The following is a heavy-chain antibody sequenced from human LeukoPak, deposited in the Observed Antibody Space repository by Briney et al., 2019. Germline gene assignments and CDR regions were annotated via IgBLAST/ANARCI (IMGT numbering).Heavy chain of an antibody. Sequence: ASVKVSCKASGYTFTSYGISWVRQAPGQGLEWMGWISAYNGNTNYAQKLQGRVTMTTDTSTSTAYMELRSLRSDDTAVYYCARGIAARPYYYYYMDVWGKGTTVTVSS. CDR3: ARGIAARPYYYYYMDV. J-gene: IGHJ6*03. D-gene: IGHD6-6*01. CDR2: ISAYNGNT. CDR1: GYTFTSYG. V-gene: IGHV1-18*01.